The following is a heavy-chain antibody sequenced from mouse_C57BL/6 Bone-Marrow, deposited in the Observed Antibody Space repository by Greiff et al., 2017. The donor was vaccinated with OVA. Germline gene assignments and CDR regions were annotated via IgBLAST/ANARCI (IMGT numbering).Heavy chain of an antibody. V-gene: IGHV1-55*01. J-gene: IGHJ3*01. CDR3: ERGARWGDRECGAY. Sequence: QVQLQQPGAELVKPGASVKLSCKASGYTFTSYWINWVKQRPGQGLEWIGDIYPGSGSTNYNEKFKSKATLTVDKSSSTAYMQLSSLTSEDSAVYDGERGARWGDRECGAYWGQGTPVTVSA. D-gene: IGHD2-13*01. CDR2: IYPGSGST. CDR1: GYTFTSYW.